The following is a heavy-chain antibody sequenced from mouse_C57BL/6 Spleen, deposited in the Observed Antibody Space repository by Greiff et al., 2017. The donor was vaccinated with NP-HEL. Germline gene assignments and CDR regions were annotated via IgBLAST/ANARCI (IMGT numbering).Heavy chain of an antibody. CDR2: IWSGGST. Sequence: QVQLQQSGPGLVQPSQSLSITCTVSGFSLTSYGVHWVRQSPGKGLEWLGVIWSGGSTDYNAAFISRLSISKDNSKSQVFFKMNSLQADDTAIYYGARKAYYYGSSYEDYYAMDYWGQGTSVTVSS. CDR1: GFSLTSYG. CDR3: ARKAYYYGSSYEDYYAMDY. D-gene: IGHD1-1*01. J-gene: IGHJ4*01. V-gene: IGHV2-2*01.